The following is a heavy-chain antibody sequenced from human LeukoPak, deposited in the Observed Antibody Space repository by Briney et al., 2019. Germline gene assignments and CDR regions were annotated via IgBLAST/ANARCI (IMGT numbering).Heavy chain of an antibody. CDR2: ISWNSGSI. CDR1: GFTFDDYA. CDR3: ARDGLRRPPTPYCGGDCPLDY. D-gene: IGHD2-21*02. V-gene: IGHV3-9*01. J-gene: IGHJ4*02. Sequence: SGGSLRLSCAASGFTFDDYAMHWVRHAPGKGLEWVSGISWNSGSIGYADSVKGRFTISRDNAKNSLYLQMNSLRVEDTAMYYCARDGLRRPPTPYCGGDCPLDYWGQGTLVSVSS.